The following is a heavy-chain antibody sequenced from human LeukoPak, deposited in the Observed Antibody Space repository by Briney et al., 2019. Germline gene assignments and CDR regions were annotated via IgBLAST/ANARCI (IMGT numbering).Heavy chain of an antibody. CDR2: INSDGSST. Sequence: GGSLRLSCAASGFTFGSYWMHWVRQAPGKGLVWVSRINSDGSSTSYADSVKGRFTISRDNAKNTLYLQMNTLRAEDTAVYYCARASGGSRHFFDYWGQGTLVTVSS. J-gene: IGHJ4*02. CDR3: ARASGGSRHFFDY. CDR1: GFTFGSYW. D-gene: IGHD3-16*01. V-gene: IGHV3-74*01.